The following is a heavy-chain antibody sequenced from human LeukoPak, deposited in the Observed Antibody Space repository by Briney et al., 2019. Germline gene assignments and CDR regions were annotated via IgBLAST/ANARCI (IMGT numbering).Heavy chain of an antibody. CDR1: GGTFSSYA. J-gene: IGHJ5*02. D-gene: IGHD3-9*01. Sequence: SVKVSCKASGGTFSSYAISWVRQAPGQGLEWMGGIIPIFGTANYAQKFQGRVTITTDESTSTAYMELSSLRSEDTAVYYCARSYYDILTGYYNRWFDPWGQGTLVTVSS. CDR2: IIPIFGTA. CDR3: ARSYYDILTGYYNRWFDP. V-gene: IGHV1-69*05.